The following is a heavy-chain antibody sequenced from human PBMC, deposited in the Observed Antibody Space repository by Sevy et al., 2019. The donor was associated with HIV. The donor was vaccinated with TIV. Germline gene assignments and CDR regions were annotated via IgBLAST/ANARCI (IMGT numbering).Heavy chain of an antibody. D-gene: IGHD3-22*01. V-gene: IGHV3-11*01. CDR1: GFTFSDYY. CDR2: ISSSGSTI. J-gene: IGHJ6*02. Sequence: GGSLRLSCAASGFTFSDYYMSWIRQAPGKGLEWVSYISSSGSTIYYADSVKGRFTISRDNAKNSLYLQMHSLRDEDTAVYYCARDSNDSSGYSAMDVWGQGTTVTVSS. CDR3: ARDSNDSSGYSAMDV.